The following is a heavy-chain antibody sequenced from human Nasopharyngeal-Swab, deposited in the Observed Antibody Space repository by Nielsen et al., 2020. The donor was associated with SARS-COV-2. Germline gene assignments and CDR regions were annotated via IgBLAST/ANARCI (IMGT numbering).Heavy chain of an antibody. CDR3: ARVTADSSSWYEYYYYYYYYMDV. V-gene: IGHV3-7*03. D-gene: IGHD6-13*01. J-gene: IGHJ6*03. CDR2: IKQGGSEK. CDR1: GFTFSSYW. Sequence: GESLKISCAASGFTFSSYWMSWVRQAPGKGLEWVANIKQGGSEKYYVDSVKGRFTISRDNAENSLYLQMNSLRAEDTAVYYCARVTADSSSWYEYYYYYYYYMDVWGKGTTVTVSS.